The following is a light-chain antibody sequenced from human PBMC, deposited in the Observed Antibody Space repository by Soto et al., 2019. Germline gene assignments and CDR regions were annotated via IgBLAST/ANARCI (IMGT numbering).Light chain of an antibody. Sequence: QSALTQPRSVSGSPGQSVTISCTGTSSDVGGYNYVSWYQHHPGKAPKLMIYDVSKRPSGVPDRFSGSKSGNTASLTISGLQAEDGADYYCCSYAGTYTFVVFGGGTKVTVL. V-gene: IGLV2-11*01. J-gene: IGLJ2*01. CDR2: DVS. CDR1: SSDVGGYNY. CDR3: CSYAGTYTFVV.